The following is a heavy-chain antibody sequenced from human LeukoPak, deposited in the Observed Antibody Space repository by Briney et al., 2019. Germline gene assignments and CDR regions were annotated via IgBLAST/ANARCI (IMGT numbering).Heavy chain of an antibody. D-gene: IGHD3-16*02. CDR2: IYWNGDK. J-gene: IGHJ4*02. Sequence: SGPTLVKPTQTLTLTCTFSGFSLNTSGVAVGWIRQPPGKALEWLTLIYWNGDKRYSPSLKSRLTITKDTSKNQVVLTMTNMDPVDTATYYCAHINKRITITFGGLIVPFDYWGQGTLVTVSS. CDR1: GFSLNTSGVA. CDR3: AHINKRITITFGGLIVPFDY. V-gene: IGHV2-5*01.